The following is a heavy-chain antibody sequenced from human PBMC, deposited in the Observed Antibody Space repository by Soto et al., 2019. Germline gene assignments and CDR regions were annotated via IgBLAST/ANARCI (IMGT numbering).Heavy chain of an antibody. Sequence: GGSLRLSCAASGFTFSNYWMNWVRQAPGKGLEWVANIQEHGNQKNYVDSVKGRFTISRDNAENSLFLQMNSLRTEDTAVYYCARDDVSYGLQTNWFDPWGQGTLVTVSS. J-gene: IGHJ5*02. D-gene: IGHD4-17*01. CDR2: IQEHGNQK. CDR1: GFTFSNYW. V-gene: IGHV3-7*03. CDR3: ARDDVSYGLQTNWFDP.